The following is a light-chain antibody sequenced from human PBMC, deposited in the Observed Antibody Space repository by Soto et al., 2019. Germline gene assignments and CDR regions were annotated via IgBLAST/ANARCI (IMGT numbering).Light chain of an antibody. J-gene: IGKJ5*01. CDR2: DTS. V-gene: IGKV3D-20*02. CDR3: QQRQYWPPIT. Sequence: EIVLTQSPATLSLSPGERATLSCGASQSVSSNSLAWYQQKPGLAPRVLIYDTSSRATGIPDRFSGSGSGTDFTLTISRLEPEDFAVYYCQQRQYWPPITFGQGTRLEIK. CDR1: QSVSSNS.